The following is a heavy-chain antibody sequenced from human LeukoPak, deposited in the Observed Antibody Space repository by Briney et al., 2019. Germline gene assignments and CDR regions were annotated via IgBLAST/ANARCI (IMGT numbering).Heavy chain of an antibody. CDR3: ARVHYSGSGLSSYFDY. D-gene: IGHD3-10*01. V-gene: IGHV4-59*01. J-gene: IGHJ4*03. Sequence: PSETLSLTCTVSGGSISGSYWSWIRQSPGKGLEWIGYISYTGSTNYNPSLKSRVTISVDASKNQFSLKLSSVTAADTAVYYCARVHYSGSGLSSYFDYWGQGTTVTVSS. CDR2: ISYTGST. CDR1: GGSISGSY.